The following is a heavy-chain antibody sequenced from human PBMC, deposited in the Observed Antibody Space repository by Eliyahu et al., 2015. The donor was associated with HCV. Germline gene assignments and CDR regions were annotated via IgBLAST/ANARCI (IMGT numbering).Heavy chain of an antibody. CDR2: IYYTGAS. D-gene: IGHD3-10*01. CDR3: ARESRLPVGDYGLDL. Sequence: QVQLQESGPGLVKPSQTLSLTCTVAXGSXSXGGXFWTXVRQXPGKGLEWIGYIYYTGASNYNPSLKSRVTMSVDTSKNQFSLKLSSVTVADTAVYYCARESRLPVGDYGLDLWGQGTTVTVS. J-gene: IGHJ6*02. CDR1: XGSXSXGGXF. V-gene: IGHV4-31*03.